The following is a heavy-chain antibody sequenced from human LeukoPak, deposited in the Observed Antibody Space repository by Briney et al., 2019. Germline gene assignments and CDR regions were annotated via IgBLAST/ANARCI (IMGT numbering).Heavy chain of an antibody. J-gene: IGHJ6*03. CDR2: INPSDGAT. D-gene: IGHD3-16*01. V-gene: IGHV1-46*01. Sequence: ASVKVSCKASGYTFTMDYIHWVRQAPGQGLEWLGLINPSDGATTYAQRFQGRVTMTRDISTTTASMDLRRLRSEDTAVYFWGREQRGGLSCNLGGLFASYYTYYYMDVWGRGTTVTVSS. CDR3: GREQRGGLSCNLGGLFASYYTYYYMDV. CDR1: GYTFTMDY.